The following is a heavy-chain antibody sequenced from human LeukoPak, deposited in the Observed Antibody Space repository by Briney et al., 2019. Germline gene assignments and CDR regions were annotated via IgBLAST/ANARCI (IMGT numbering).Heavy chain of an antibody. CDR3: ATPSYDYGDCPSNY. Sequence: GGSLRLSCEAPGFTFITNAMNWFGKPQAKGLNWVAFIRYDGSNKYYADSVRGRFTISRDNSKNTLYLQMNSLRAEDTAVYYCATPSYDYGDCPSNYWGQGTLVTVSS. CDR2: IRYDGSNK. CDR1: GFTFITNA. V-gene: IGHV3-30*02. D-gene: IGHD4-17*01. J-gene: IGHJ4*02.